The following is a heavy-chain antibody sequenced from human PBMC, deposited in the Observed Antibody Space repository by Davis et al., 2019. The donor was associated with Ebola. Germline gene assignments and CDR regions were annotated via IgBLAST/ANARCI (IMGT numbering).Heavy chain of an antibody. V-gene: IGHV4-39*01. D-gene: IGHD1-26*01. CDR2: IYYSGST. CDR1: GGSISSSSYY. CDR3: ARRPGIVGATTN. Sequence: MPGGSLRLSCTVSGGSISSSSYYWGWIRQPPGKGLEWIGSIYYSGSTYYNPSLKSRVTISVDTSKNQFSLKLSSVTAADTAVYYCARRPGIVGATTNWGQGTLVSVSS. J-gene: IGHJ4*02.